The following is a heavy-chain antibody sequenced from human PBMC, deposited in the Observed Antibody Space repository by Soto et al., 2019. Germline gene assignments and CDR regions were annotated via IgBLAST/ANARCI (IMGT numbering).Heavy chain of an antibody. CDR3: ACPDYSGSGTYKSP. CDR2: ISITGGTT. Sequence: DVQLLESGGGLVQPGGSLRLSCAASGFTFSIYAMSWVRQAPGKGLEWVSGISITGGTTYYADSVKGRFTISRDNSKNTLYLQMNSLRAEDTAVYYCACPDYSGSGTYKSPGGQGTLVTVSS. D-gene: IGHD3-10*01. V-gene: IGHV3-23*01. CDR1: GFTFSIYA. J-gene: IGHJ4*02.